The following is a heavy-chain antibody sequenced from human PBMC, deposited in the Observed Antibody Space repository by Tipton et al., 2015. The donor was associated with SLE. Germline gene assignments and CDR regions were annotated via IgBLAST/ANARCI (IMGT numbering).Heavy chain of an antibody. D-gene: IGHD3-3*01. CDR3: AREGVGLFAMDV. V-gene: IGHV4-31*03. CDR1: GGSISSGGYY. CDR2: IYYSGST. Sequence: LRLSCTVSGGSISSGGYYWSWIRQHPGKGLEWIGYIYYSGSTYYNPSLKSRVTISVDTSKNQFSLKLSSVTAADTAVYYCAREGVGLFAMDVWGQGTTVTVSS. J-gene: IGHJ6*02.